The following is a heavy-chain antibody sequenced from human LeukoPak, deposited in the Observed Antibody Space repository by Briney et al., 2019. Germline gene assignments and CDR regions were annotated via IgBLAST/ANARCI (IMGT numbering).Heavy chain of an antibody. CDR2: ISPYNGNT. Sequence: ASVKVSCKTSGYPFTTYGFTWVRQAPGQGLEWMGWISPYNGNTNYAQKFQGRVTMTTDTSTSTAYMELRSLRSDDTAVYYCARRGGKNYGDYVVYYYYMDVWGNGTTVTVSS. V-gene: IGHV1-18*01. J-gene: IGHJ6*03. D-gene: IGHD4-17*01. CDR1: GYPFTTYG. CDR3: ARRGGKNYGDYVVYYYYMDV.